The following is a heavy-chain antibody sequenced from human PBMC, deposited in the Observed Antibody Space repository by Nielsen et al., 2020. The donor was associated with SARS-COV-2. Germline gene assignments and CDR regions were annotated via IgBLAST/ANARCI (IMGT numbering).Heavy chain of an antibody. CDR1: GGSFSGYY. CDR3: ARRVVPAATLVPNWFDP. V-gene: IGHV4-34*01. J-gene: IGHJ5*02. CDR2: INHSGST. Sequence: GSLRLSCAVYGGSFSGYYWSWIRQPPGKGLEWIGEINHSGSTNYNPSLKSRVTISVDTSKNQFSLKLSSVTAADTAVYYCARRVVPAATLVPNWFDPWGQGTLVTVSS. D-gene: IGHD2-2*01.